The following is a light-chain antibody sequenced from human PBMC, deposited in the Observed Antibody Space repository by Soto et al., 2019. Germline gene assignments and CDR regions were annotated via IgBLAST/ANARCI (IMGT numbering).Light chain of an antibody. CDR3: QQCYRYPWT. V-gene: IGKV1-5*03. CDR1: QSVDTC. CDR2: KAS. Sequence: DIQMTQSPSTLSASVGDRVTITCRASQSVDTCLAWYQQKPGKAPHLLIYKASRLETGVPSRFSGSGSVTEFTLTISSRQPEDFATYYCQQCYRYPWTFGQGTKVEIK. J-gene: IGKJ1*01.